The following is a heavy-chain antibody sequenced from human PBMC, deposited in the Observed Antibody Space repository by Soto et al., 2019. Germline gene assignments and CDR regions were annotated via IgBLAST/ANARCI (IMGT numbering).Heavy chain of an antibody. D-gene: IGHD2-2*01. Sequence: EVQVVESGGGLVQPGESLRLSCAASGFTFSNYWMSWVRQAPGKGLEWVANIKQDGSEKYYVDSVEGRFTISRDNAKNSLFLQMNSLRAEDTAVYYCAKNTLYCSGTRCFVFDYWAREPWSPSPQ. J-gene: IGHJ4*02. CDR3: AKNTLYCSGTRCFVFDY. V-gene: IGHV3-7*01. CDR2: IKQDGSEK. CDR1: GFTFSNYW.